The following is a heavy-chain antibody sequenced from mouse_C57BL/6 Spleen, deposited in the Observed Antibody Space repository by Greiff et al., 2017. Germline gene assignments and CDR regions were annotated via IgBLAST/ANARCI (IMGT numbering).Heavy chain of an antibody. D-gene: IGHD2-5*01. CDR1: GYTFTDYY. CDR3: ARGAYSKGYYYAMDY. V-gene: IGHV1-26*01. Sequence: EVQLQQSGPELVKPGASVKISCKASGYTFTDYYMNWVKQSHGKSLEWIGDINPNNGGTSYNQKFKGKATLTGDKSSSTAYMELRSLTSEDSAVYYCARGAYSKGYYYAMDYWGQGTSVTVAS. CDR2: INPNNGGT. J-gene: IGHJ4*01.